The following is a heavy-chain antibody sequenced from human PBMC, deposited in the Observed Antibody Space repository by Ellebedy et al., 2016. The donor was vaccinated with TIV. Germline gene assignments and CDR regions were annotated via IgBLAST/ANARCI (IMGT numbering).Heavy chain of an antibody. CDR1: GFTLSTYG. D-gene: IGHD1-1*01. Sequence: GGSLRLSXAASGFTLSTYGMHWVRQAPGRGLEWVSVMFSGGGGKSYGDSVKGRFTISRDISKNTLYLQMNSLTVEDTAVYYCARDLGKWNDFDSWGQGTLVTVSS. CDR3: ARDLGKWNDFDS. J-gene: IGHJ4*02. V-gene: IGHV3-33*01. CDR2: MFSGGGGK.